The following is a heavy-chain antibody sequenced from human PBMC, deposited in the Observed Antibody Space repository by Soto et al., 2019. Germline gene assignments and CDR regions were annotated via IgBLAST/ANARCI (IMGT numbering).Heavy chain of an antibody. CDR1: GGTFNSYS. Sequence: ASVKVSCKVSGGTFNSYSISWLRQAPGQGLEWMGWIIPIFGTANYAQKFQGRVTFTADESTSTAYMELSSLRSEDTAMYYCARDRCSSSWYYFDYWGQGTLVTVSS. CDR2: IIPIFGTA. CDR3: ARDRCSSSWYYFDY. D-gene: IGHD6-13*01. V-gene: IGHV1-69*13. J-gene: IGHJ4*02.